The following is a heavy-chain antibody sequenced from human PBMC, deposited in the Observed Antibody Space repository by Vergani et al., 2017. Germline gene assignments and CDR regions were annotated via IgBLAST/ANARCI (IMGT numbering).Heavy chain of an antibody. Sequence: EVQLLESGGGLVQPGGSLRLSCAASGFTFSSYAMSWVRQAPGKGLEWVSAISGSGGSTYYADSVKGRFTISRDNSKNTLYLQMNSLRAEDTAVYYCARDTARITIFGVVIYDPFDYWGQGTLVTVSS. V-gene: IGHV3-23*01. D-gene: IGHD3-3*01. CDR2: ISGSGGST. CDR1: GFTFSSYA. J-gene: IGHJ4*02. CDR3: ARDTARITIFGVVIYDPFDY.